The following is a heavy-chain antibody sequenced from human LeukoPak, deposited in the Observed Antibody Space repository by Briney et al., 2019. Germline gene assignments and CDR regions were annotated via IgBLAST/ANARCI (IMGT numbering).Heavy chain of an antibody. CDR2: IYYSGST. V-gene: IGHV4-59*04. CDR1: GGSISSYY. Sequence: PSETLSLTCTVSGGSISSYYWSWIRQPPGKGLEWIGYIYYSGSTYYNPSLKSRVTISVDTSKNQFSLKLSSVTAADTAVYYCARHRGGIFDYWGQGTLVTVSS. CDR3: ARHRGGIFDY. J-gene: IGHJ4*02. D-gene: IGHD3-10*01.